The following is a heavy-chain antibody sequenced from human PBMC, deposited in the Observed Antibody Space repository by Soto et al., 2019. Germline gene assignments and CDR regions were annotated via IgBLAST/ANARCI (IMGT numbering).Heavy chain of an antibody. CDR3: ARVVVVAATGGWFDP. CDR2: IYYSGST. D-gene: IGHD2-15*01. J-gene: IGHJ5*02. V-gene: IGHV4-30-4*01. Sequence: QVQLQESGPGLVKPSQSLSLTCTVSGGSISSGDHYWSWIRQPTGKGLEWLGYIYYSGSTYYNPSLQSRLTMSLDTSKNQFSLNLSSVTAADTAVYYCARVVVVAATGGWFDPWGQGTLVTVSS. CDR1: GGSISSGDHY.